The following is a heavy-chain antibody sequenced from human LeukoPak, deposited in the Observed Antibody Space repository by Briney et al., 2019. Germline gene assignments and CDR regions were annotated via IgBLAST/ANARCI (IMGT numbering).Heavy chain of an antibody. CDR2: INPNSGGT. Sequence: ASVKVSCKASGYTFTGYYMHWVRQAPGQGLEWMGWINPNSGGTNYAQKFQGRATMTRDTSISTAYMELSRLRSDDTAVYYCAREYFYYYYMDVWGKGTTVTVSS. V-gene: IGHV1-2*02. CDR3: AREYFYYYYMDV. D-gene: IGHD3-9*01. J-gene: IGHJ6*03. CDR1: GYTFTGYY.